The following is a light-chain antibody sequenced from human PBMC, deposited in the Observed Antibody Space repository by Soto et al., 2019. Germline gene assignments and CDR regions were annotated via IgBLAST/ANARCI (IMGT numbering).Light chain of an antibody. V-gene: IGKV1-17*01. CDR1: QAITND. Sequence: DIQVTQSPSSLSASVGDRVTITCRASQAITNDLSWYQQKPGEPPKRLIYAASTLHSGVPSRFGGSGSGTEFTLTISSLQPEDFATYFCLQHNSYPRTFGQGTKV. J-gene: IGKJ1*01. CDR2: AAS. CDR3: LQHNSYPRT.